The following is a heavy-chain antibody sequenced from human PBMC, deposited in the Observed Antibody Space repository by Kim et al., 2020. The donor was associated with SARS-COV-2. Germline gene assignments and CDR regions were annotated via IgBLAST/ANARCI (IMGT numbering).Heavy chain of an antibody. Sequence: FGTANYAQKFQGRVTITADESTSTAYMELSSLRSEDTAVYYCARDWGRRWGQGTLVTVSS. J-gene: IGHJ4*02. CDR2: FGTA. D-gene: IGHD3-16*01. V-gene: IGHV1-69*01. CDR3: ARDWGRR.